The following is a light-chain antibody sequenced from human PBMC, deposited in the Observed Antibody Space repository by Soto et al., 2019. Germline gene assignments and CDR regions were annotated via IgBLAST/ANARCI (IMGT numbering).Light chain of an antibody. CDR3: QQRSNWPPT. CDR1: QDITYY. CDR2: DAS. J-gene: IGKJ4*01. Sequence: EIVLTQSPATLSLSPGDRATLSCTASQDITYYLAWYQHKPGQAPRLLMYDASHRATDIPARFSGSGSGTDFTLIISSLEPEDFAVYYCQQRSNWPPTFGGGTKVEIK. V-gene: IGKV3-11*01.